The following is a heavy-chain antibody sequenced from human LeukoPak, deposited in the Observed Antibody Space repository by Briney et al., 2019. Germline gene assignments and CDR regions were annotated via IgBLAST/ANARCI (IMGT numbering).Heavy chain of an antibody. D-gene: IGHD3-9*01. Sequence: PSETLSLTCTVSGGSISSYYWSWIRPPPGKGLEWIGYIYYSGSTNYNPSLKSRVTISVDTSKNQFSLKLSSVTAADTAVYYCARAVYYYDILTGYYRSGAFDIWGQGTMVTVSS. CDR3: ARAVYYYDILTGYYRSGAFDI. CDR1: GGSISSYY. CDR2: IYYSGST. V-gene: IGHV4-59*01. J-gene: IGHJ3*02.